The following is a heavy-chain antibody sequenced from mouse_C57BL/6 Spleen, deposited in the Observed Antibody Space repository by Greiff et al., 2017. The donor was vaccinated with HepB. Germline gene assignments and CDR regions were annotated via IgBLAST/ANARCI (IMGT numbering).Heavy chain of an antibody. CDR1: GYTFTNYW. CDR3: AREGSGLAWFAY. Sequence: QVQLQQSGAELVRPGTSVKMSCKASGYTFTNYWIGWAKQRPGHGLEWIGQIYPGDGDTNYNGKFKGKATLTADKSSSTAYMQLSSLTSEVSAVYFCAREGSGLAWFAYWGQGTLVTVSA. CDR2: IYPGDGDT. V-gene: IGHV1-63*01. J-gene: IGHJ3*01. D-gene: IGHD3-2*02.